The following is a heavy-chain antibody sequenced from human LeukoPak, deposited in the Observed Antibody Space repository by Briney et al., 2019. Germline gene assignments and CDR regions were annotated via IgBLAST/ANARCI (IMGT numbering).Heavy chain of an antibody. V-gene: IGHV4-61*02. Sequence: SQTLSLTCTVSGGSISSGTYYWTWIRQPAGKGLEWIGRIYATGSTNYNPSLKSRVTMSTDTSKNQFSLKLSSVTAADTAVYYCARVTTGGYYNCWGQGALVTVSS. CDR1: GGSISSGTYY. J-gene: IGHJ4*02. D-gene: IGHD3-22*01. CDR2: IYATGST. CDR3: ARVTTGGYYNC.